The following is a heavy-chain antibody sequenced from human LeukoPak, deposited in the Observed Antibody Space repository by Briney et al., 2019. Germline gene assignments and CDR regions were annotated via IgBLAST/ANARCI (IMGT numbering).Heavy chain of an antibody. D-gene: IGHD2-15*01. CDR1: GFTFSSYA. J-gene: IGHJ6*03. Sequence: GGSLRLSCAASGFTFSSYAMSWVRQAPGKGLEWVSAISGSGGSTYYADSVKGRFTISRDNSKNTLYLQMNSLKTEDTAVYYCTSPLGYCSGGSCWDYYMDVWGKGTTVTVSS. CDR3: TSPLGYCSGGSCWDYYMDV. CDR2: ISGSGGST. V-gene: IGHV3-23*01.